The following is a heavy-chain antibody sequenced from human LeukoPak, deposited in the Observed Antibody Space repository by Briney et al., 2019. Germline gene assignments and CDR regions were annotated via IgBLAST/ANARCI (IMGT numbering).Heavy chain of an antibody. Sequence: GGSLRLSCAASGFTFSSYAMSWVRQAPGRGLEWVSAISASGRSTFYADSVKGRFTISRDNSKNTLYLQMNSLRAEDTAVYYCAKDQRCCSPWYNWFDPWGQGTLVTVSS. CDR1: GFTFSSYA. D-gene: IGHD2-15*01. J-gene: IGHJ5*02. CDR2: ISASGRST. CDR3: AKDQRCCSPWYNWFDP. V-gene: IGHV3-23*01.